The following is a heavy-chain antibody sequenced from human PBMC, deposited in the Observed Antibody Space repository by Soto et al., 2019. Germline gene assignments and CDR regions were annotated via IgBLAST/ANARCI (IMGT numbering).Heavy chain of an antibody. D-gene: IGHD6-19*01. CDR3: ARLEAVAGPIPY. V-gene: IGHV1-69*02. CDR1: GGTFSSYT. Sequence: QVQLVQSGAEVKKPGSSVKVSCKASGGTFSSYTISWVRQAPGQGLEWMGRIIPILGIANYAQKFQGRVTLPADKSTSTAYRELRSLRCEDRAVYYGARLEAVAGPIPYWGQGSLVTVSS. J-gene: IGHJ4*02. CDR2: IIPILGIA.